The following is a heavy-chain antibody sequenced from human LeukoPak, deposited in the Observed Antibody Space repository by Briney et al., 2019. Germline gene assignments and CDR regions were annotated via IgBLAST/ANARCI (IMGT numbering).Heavy chain of an antibody. D-gene: IGHD3-9*01. CDR3: ARDLYDILTGSYYMDV. J-gene: IGHJ6*03. Sequence: ASVKVSCKASGYTFTGYYMHWVRQAPGQGLEWMGIINPSGGSTSYAQKFQGRVTMTRDMSTSTVYMELSSLRSEDTAVYYRARDLYDILTGSYYMDVWGKGTTVTVSS. CDR2: INPSGGST. V-gene: IGHV1-46*01. CDR1: GYTFTGYY.